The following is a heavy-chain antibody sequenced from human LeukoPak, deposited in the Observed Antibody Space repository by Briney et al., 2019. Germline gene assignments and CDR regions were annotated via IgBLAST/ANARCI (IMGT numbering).Heavy chain of an antibody. D-gene: IGHD2/OR15-2a*01. V-gene: IGHV3-7*03. Sequence: GGSLRLSCAASGFSFSGHWMTWVRQAPGKGREWVANIKEDGSEKYYADFVKGRFTISRDNAKNSLDLQMNSLRAEDTAVYYCARRGSTDYWGQGTLVTVSS. CDR3: ARRGSTDY. CDR2: IKEDGSEK. J-gene: IGHJ4*02. CDR1: GFSFSGHW.